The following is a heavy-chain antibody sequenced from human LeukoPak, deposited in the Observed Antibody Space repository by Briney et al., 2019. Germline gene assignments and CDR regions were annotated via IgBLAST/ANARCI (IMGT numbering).Heavy chain of an antibody. D-gene: IGHD3-10*01. Sequence: PSETLSLTCTVSGYSISSRYYLGWTRHPPGQGLEWIGSIYHRGSTYYNPSLKSRVTISVDTSKNQFSLKLSSGTAADTAVYYGASSLWFGELNWFDPWGQGTLVTDSS. CDR3: ASSLWFGELNWFDP. CDR1: GYSISSRYY. V-gene: IGHV4-38-2*02. CDR2: IYHRGST. J-gene: IGHJ5*02.